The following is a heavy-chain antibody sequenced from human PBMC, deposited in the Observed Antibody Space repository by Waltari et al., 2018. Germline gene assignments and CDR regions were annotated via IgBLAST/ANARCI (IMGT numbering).Heavy chain of an antibody. CDR2: INQSRSP. CDR3: ARVSFRGRIAAAGTLDY. D-gene: IGHD6-13*01. Sequence: QVQLQQWGAGLLKPSETLSLTCAVYGGSFSGYYWSWIRQPPGKGLEWIGEINQSRSPTSSPSLKSRVTISVDTSKNQFSLKLSSVTAADTAVYYCARVSFRGRIAAAGTLDYWGQGTLVTVSS. J-gene: IGHJ4*02. CDR1: GGSFSGYY. V-gene: IGHV4-34*01.